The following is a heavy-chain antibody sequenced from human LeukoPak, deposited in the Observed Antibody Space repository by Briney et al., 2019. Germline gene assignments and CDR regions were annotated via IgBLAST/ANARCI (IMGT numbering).Heavy chain of an antibody. CDR1: TYSISDGYY. D-gene: IGHD1-7*01. J-gene: IGHJ4*02. CDR2: IYHDGST. V-gene: IGHV4-38-2*01. Sequence: SETLSLTCAVSTYSISDGYYWGWIRQPPGKRLEWIGNIYHDGSTYYNPSLKSRVIVSVDTSKNQFSLKLSSVTAADTAVYYCARHRTPPLLLYNWNSPYYFDYWGQGTLVTVSS. CDR3: ARHRTPPLLLYNWNSPYYFDY.